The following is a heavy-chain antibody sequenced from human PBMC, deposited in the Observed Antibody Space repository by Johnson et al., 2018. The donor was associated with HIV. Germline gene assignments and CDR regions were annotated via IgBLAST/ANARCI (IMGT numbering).Heavy chain of an antibody. V-gene: IGHV3-30*03. CDR3: ARDGNTGPSGDAVDI. D-gene: IGHD1-14*01. CDR1: GFTFSDYY. J-gene: IGHJ3*02. Sequence: QVQLVESGGGLVKPGGSLRLSCAASGFTFSDYYMSWIRQAPGKGLEWVAIISYDGSNKYYADSVKGRFTISRDNSKNTLYLQMNSLRAEDTALYYCARDGNTGPSGDAVDIWGQGTLVTVSS. CDR2: ISYDGSNK.